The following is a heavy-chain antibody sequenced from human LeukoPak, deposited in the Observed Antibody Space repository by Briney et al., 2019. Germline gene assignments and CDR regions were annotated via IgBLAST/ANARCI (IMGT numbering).Heavy chain of an antibody. V-gene: IGHV4-38-2*02. CDR3: AKNPPGDDSSGQFDY. D-gene: IGHD3-22*01. J-gene: IGHJ4*02. Sequence: SETLSLTYTVSGYSISSGYYWGWIRQPPGKGLEWIGSIYHSGSTYYNPSLKSRVTISVDTSKNQFSLKLSSVTAADTAVYYCAKNPPGDDSSGQFDYWGQGTLVTVSS. CDR1: GYSISSGYY. CDR2: IYHSGST.